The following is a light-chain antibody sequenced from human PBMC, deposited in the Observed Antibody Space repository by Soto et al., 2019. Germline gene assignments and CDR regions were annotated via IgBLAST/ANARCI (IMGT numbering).Light chain of an antibody. V-gene: IGLV2-11*01. CDR2: DVI. J-gene: IGLJ3*02. CDR1: SSDVGAYDF. CDR3: SSYADSHTYEV. Sequence: QSALTQPSSVSGSLGQSVTISCTGTSSDVGAYDFVSWYQQNPGKAPRLIIFDVIKRPSGVPDRFSGSKSGNTASLTISGLQSEDEADYHCSSYADSHTYEVFGGGTKVTVL.